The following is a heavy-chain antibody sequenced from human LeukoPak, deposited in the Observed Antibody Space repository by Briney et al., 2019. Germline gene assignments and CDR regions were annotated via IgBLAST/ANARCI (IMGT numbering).Heavy chain of an antibody. D-gene: IGHD5-24*01. V-gene: IGHV3-15*01. J-gene: IGHJ5*02. CDR3: TTGRGMTTRPS. CDR1: GFAFSNAW. CDR2: IKSKTDGGTT. Sequence: PGGSLRLSCAASGFAFSNAWMSWVRQAPGKGLEWVGRIKSKTDGGTTDYAAPVKGRFTISRDDSKNTLYLQMNSLKTEDTAVYYCTTGRGMTTRPSWGQGTLVTVSS.